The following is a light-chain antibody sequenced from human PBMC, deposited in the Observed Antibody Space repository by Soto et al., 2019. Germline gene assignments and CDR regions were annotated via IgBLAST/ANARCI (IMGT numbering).Light chain of an antibody. J-gene: IGLJ1*01. Sequence: QSVLTQPPSASGTPGQRVTISCSGSSSNIGSNTVSWYQLLPGTAPKILISTDNQRPSGVPDRFSGSKSGTSASLAISGLQSEDEADYYCAAWDDSLNGHVFGTGTKVTVL. CDR3: AAWDDSLNGHV. V-gene: IGLV1-44*01. CDR1: SSNIGSNT. CDR2: TDN.